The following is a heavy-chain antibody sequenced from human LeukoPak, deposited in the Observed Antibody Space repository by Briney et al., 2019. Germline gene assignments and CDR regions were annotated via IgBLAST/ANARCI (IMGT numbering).Heavy chain of an antibody. V-gene: IGHV4-30-2*01. Sequence: PSETLSLTCAVSGGSISSGGYSWSWIRQPPGKGLEWIGYIYHSGSTYYNPSLKSRVTISVDRSKNQFSLKLSSVTAADTAVYYCARGEGFSDYWGQGTLVTVSS. CDR2: IYHSGST. J-gene: IGHJ4*02. CDR3: ARGEGFSDY. CDR1: GGSISSGGYS.